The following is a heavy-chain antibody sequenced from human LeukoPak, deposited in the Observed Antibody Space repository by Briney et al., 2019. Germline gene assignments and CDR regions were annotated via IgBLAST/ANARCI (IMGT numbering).Heavy chain of an antibody. V-gene: IGHV1-8*01. D-gene: IGHD3-22*01. CDR1: GYTFTTYE. CDR3: ARGFSDYDGTDYAILKY. J-gene: IGHJ4*01. CDR2: INPNSGDT. Sequence: ASAKVSCKASGYTFTTYEIDWVRQAPGQGLEWMGWINPNSGDTGYAQKFQGRVTMTRDTSITTAYMELSSLISEDTAVYYCARGFSDYDGTDYAILKYWGHGTLVTVSS.